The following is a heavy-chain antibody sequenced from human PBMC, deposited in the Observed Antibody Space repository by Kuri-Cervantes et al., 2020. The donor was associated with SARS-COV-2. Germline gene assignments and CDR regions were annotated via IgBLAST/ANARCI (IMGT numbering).Heavy chain of an antibody. Sequence: GSLRLSCAVYGGSFSSHYWSWIRQPPGKGLEWIGYVYSSGSTNYSPSLKSRVTMSVDTSKNQFSLKLTSVTAADTAVYYCTRAGYDNSGYYYSFDFWGQGTLVTDSS. CDR2: VYSSGST. V-gene: IGHV4-59*11. J-gene: IGHJ4*02. CDR3: TRAGYDNSGYYYSFDF. CDR1: GGSFSSHY. D-gene: IGHD3-22*01.